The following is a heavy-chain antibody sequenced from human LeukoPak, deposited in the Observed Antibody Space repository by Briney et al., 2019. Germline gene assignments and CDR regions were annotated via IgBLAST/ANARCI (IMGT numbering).Heavy chain of an antibody. V-gene: IGHV3-23*01. J-gene: IGHJ4*02. CDR3: ARDRGYFDN. CDR1: GFTFDNYV. CDR2: LSSGSSST. Sequence: GGSLRLSCAASGFTFDNYVMTWVRQAPGKGLEWVSSLSSGSSSTYYADSVKGRFTISRDNSKNTLYLQMNSLRAEDTAVYYCARDRGYFDNWGQGTLVTVSS.